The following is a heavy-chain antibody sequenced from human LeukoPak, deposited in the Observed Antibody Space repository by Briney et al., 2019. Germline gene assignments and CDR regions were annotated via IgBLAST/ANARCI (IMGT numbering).Heavy chain of an antibody. CDR1: GYSISSGYY. J-gene: IGHJ6*03. CDR3: ARGDCSSTICYSPMDV. D-gene: IGHD2-2*01. V-gene: IGHV4-38-2*02. Sequence: SSETLSLTCTVSGYSISSGYYWVWIRQPPGKGLEWIGSIYRSGSTNYNPSLKSRVTISVDTSKNQLSLKVNSVTAADTAVYYCARGDCSSTICYSPMDVWGKGTTVTVSS. CDR2: IYRSGST.